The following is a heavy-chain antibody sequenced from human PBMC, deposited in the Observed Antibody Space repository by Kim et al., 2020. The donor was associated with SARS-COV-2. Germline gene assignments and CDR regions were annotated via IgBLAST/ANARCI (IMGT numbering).Heavy chain of an antibody. D-gene: IGHD1-26*01. J-gene: IGHJ3*02. V-gene: IGHV3-48*03. Sequence: YYAESLKSRFTIPSDNAKHSVYLQMNGLRAEDTAFYYCAKNSGSYNAFDIWGQGTMVTVSS. CDR3: AKNSGSYNAFDI.